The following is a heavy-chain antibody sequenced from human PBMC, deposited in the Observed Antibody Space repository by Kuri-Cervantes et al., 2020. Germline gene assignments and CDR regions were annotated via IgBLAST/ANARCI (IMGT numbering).Heavy chain of an antibody. CDR3: ARGNKRWELLESVAY. Sequence: GESLKISCAASGFTFSDYYMSWIRQAPGKGLEWVSYISSSGSTIYYADSVKGRFTISRDNSKNTLYLEMSSLRVEDTAVYYCARGNKRWELLESVAYWGQGTLVTVSS. V-gene: IGHV3-11*04. CDR1: GFTFSDYY. D-gene: IGHD1-26*01. J-gene: IGHJ4*02. CDR2: ISSSGSTI.